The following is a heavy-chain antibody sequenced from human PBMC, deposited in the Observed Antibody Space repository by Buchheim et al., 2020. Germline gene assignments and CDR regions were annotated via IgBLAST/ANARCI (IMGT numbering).Heavy chain of an antibody. V-gene: IGHV3-48*01. CDR1: GFTFRGYG. J-gene: IGHJ4*02. Sequence: EVQLVESGGGLVQPGGSLRLSCAASGFTFRGYGINWVRQAPRKGLEWVSYISSSGTTINYADSVRGRFTISRDNAKNKLYLQMNSLRAEDTAVYYCARGGATRPDYWGQGTL. CDR3: ARGGATRPDY. D-gene: IGHD6-6*01. CDR2: ISSSGTTI.